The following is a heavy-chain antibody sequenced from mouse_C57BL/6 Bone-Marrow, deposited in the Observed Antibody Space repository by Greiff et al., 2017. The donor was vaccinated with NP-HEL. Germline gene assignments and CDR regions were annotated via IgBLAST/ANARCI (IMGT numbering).Heavy chain of an antibody. Sequence: QVQLLQSGPELVKPGASVKISCKASGYAFSSSWMNWVKQRPGKGLEWIGRIYPGDGDTTYNGKFKGKATLTADKSSSTAYMQRSSLTSEDSAFYFCAIKNYGNERDYWGQGTTLTVSS. V-gene: IGHV1-82*01. D-gene: IGHD1-1*01. J-gene: IGHJ2*01. CDR2: IYPGDGDT. CDR1: GYAFSSSW. CDR3: AIKNYGNERDY.